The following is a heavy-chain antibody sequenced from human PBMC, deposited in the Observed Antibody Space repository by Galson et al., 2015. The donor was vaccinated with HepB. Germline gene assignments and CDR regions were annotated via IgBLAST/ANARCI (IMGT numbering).Heavy chain of an antibody. CDR3: ATIRVGYCITTSCKADDFDI. CDR1: GYTFSTYY. V-gene: IGHV1-46*01. J-gene: IGHJ3*02. Sequence: GYTFSTYYIHWVRQAPGQGLEWMGIINPSGGRTTYAQKFQDRVTMTRDTSTSTVYMELSSLRSEDTAVYYCATIRVGYCITTSCKADDFDIWGQGTMVTVSS. D-gene: IGHD2-2*01. CDR2: INPSGGRT.